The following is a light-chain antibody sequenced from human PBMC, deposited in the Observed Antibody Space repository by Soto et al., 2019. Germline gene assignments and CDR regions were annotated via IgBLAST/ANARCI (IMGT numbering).Light chain of an antibody. J-gene: IGKJ1*01. CDR1: QSVSSSY. CDR2: GAS. V-gene: IGKV3-20*01. CDR3: QQYTGSPWT. Sequence: EIVLTQSPGTLSLSPGERATLSCRDSQSVSSSYLAWYQQKPGQAPRLLIYGASSRATGIPDRFSGSGSGTDFTLTISRLEPEDFAVYFCQQYTGSPWTFGQGTKVEVK.